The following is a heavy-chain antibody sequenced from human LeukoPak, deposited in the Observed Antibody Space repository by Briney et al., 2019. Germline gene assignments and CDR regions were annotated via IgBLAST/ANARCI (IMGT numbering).Heavy chain of an antibody. J-gene: IGHJ4*02. D-gene: IGHD3-22*01. CDR3: AGDSSGYYYAPSYYFDY. Sequence: GGSLRLSCAASGFTFSSYAMSWVCQAPGKGLEWVSAISGSGGSTYYADSVKGRFTISRDNSKNTLYLQMNSLRAEDTAVYYCAGDSSGYYYAPSYYFDYWGQGTLVTVSS. V-gene: IGHV3-23*01. CDR2: ISGSGGST. CDR1: GFTFSSYA.